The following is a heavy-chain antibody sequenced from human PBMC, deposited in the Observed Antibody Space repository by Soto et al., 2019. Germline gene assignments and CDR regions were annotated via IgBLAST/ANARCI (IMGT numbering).Heavy chain of an antibody. J-gene: IGHJ6*02. Sequence: EVQLVASGGGLVQPGGSLRLSCAASGNTFRNYDMHWVRQATGKGLEWVSSIGTGGDTYYADSVKGRFTISRENAKNALYLQMNSLRAGDTALYYCAREVKDSYGMDVWGQGTTVTVSS. CDR3: AREVKDSYGMDV. CDR2: IGTGGDT. CDR1: GNTFRNYD. V-gene: IGHV3-13*01.